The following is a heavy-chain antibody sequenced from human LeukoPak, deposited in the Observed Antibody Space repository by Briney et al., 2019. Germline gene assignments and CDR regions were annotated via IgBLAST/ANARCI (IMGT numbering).Heavy chain of an antibody. J-gene: IGHJ4*02. CDR2: IIPIFGTA. Sequence: SVKVSCKASGGTFSSYAISWVRQAPGQGLEWMGRIIPIFGTANYAQKFQGRVTITTDESTSTAYMELSSLRSEDTAVYYCARMRSYFSPHFDYWGQGTLVTVSS. V-gene: IGHV1-69*05. CDR1: GGTFSSYA. D-gene: IGHD1-26*01. CDR3: ARMRSYFSPHFDY.